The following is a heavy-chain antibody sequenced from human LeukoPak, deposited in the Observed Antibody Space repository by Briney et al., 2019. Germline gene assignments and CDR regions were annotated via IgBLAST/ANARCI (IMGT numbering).Heavy chain of an antibody. CDR2: ISAYNGNT. V-gene: IGHV1-18*04. J-gene: IGHJ5*02. CDR1: GYTFTSYG. D-gene: IGHD2-2*01. CDR3: ARDLMYCSSTSCYGNWFDP. Sequence: GASVKVSCKASGYTFTSYGISWVRQAPGQGLEWMGWISAYNGNTNYAQKSQGRVTMTTDTSTSTAYMELRSLRSDDTAVYYCARDLMYCSSTSCYGNWFDPWGQGTLVTVSS.